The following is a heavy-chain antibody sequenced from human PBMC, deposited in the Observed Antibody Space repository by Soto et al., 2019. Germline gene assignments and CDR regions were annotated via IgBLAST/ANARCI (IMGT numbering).Heavy chain of an antibody. CDR1: GFTFKSWA. V-gene: IGHV3-23*01. J-gene: IGHJ4*02. CDR3: AKCDCGGGLGVYYYER. D-gene: IGHD2-21*01. Sequence: PRGSLRLSCAASGFTFKSWALSWVRQAPGKGLEWVSGISVCVEKIYYADSVKGRFTISRDNSKNTVALQMNSLRVEDTALYYCAKCDCGGGLGVYYYERWGKGSKVHVSP. CDR2: ISVCVEKI.